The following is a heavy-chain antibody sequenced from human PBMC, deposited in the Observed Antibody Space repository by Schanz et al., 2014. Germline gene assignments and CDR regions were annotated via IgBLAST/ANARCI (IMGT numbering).Heavy chain of an antibody. CDR2: IWYNGSNK. CDR1: GITFSGYS. J-gene: IGHJ3*01. Sequence: VQLVESGGGLAQPGGSLRLSCAASGITFSGYSMNWVRQAPGKGLEWVAVIWYNGSNKYYADSVKGRFTISRDNSKNTVNLQMNSLRAEDTAVYYCARGREVVAKIFDVWGQGTMVTVSS. V-gene: IGHV3-33*08. CDR3: ARGREVVAKIFDV. D-gene: IGHD3-22*01.